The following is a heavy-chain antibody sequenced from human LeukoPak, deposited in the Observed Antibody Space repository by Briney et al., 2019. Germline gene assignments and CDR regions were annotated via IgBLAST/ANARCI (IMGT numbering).Heavy chain of an antibody. D-gene: IGHD1-1*01. CDR2: ISGSNSYI. J-gene: IGHJ4*02. CDR1: GFPFSSYT. CDR3: ARALTTLTYEGY. V-gene: IGHV3-21*01. Sequence: PGGSLRLSCAASGFPFSSYTMHWIRQAPGKGLEWVSSISGSNSYIFYADSVKGRFTVSRDNAKDSLYLQMNSLRAEDTAVYYCARALTTLTYEGYWGQGTLVTVSS.